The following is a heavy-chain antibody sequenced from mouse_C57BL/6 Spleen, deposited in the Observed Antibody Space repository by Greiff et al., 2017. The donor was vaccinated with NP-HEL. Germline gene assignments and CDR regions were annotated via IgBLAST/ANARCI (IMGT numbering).Heavy chain of an antibody. J-gene: IGHJ2*01. V-gene: IGHV1-59*01. CDR2: IDPSDSYT. CDR3: ASYSNYYFDY. CDR1: GYTFTSYW. Sequence: QVQLQQPGAELVRPGTSVKLSCKASGYTFTSYWMHWVKQRPGQGLEWIGVIDPSDSYTNYNQKLKGKATLTVDTSSSTAYMPLSSLTSEDSAGYYCASYSNYYFDYWGQGTTLTVSS. D-gene: IGHD2-5*01.